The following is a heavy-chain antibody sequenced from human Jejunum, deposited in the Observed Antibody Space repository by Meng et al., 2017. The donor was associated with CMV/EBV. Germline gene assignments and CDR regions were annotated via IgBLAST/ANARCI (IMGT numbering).Heavy chain of an antibody. CDR3: ARGSYLDWLYEPYLDP. CDR1: DSMTKYY. V-gene: IGHV4-59*01. J-gene: IGHJ5*02. D-gene: IGHD3-9*01. Sequence: DSMTKYYWGWGRQPPGKGLEWIGYVYYSGATNYSPTLRSRATISIDTSKNQFSLKLASVTAADTAFYYCARGSYLDWLYEPYLDPWGQGTLVTVSS. CDR2: VYYSGAT.